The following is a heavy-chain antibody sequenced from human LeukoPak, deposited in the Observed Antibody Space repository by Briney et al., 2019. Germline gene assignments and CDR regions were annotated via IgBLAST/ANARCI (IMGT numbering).Heavy chain of an antibody. CDR2: IYTSGST. CDR3: AREEVEQWLVLPDYYYYTDV. Sequence: PSETLSLTCTVSGGSISSYYWSWIRQPAGKGLEWIGRIYTSGSTNYNPSLKSRVTMSVDTSKNQFSLKLSSVTAADTAVYYCAREEVEQWLVLPDYYYYTDVWGKGTTVTVSS. CDR1: GGSISSYY. D-gene: IGHD6-19*01. V-gene: IGHV4-4*07. J-gene: IGHJ6*03.